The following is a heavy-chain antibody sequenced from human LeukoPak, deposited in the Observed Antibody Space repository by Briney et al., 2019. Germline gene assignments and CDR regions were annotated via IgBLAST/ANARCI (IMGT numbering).Heavy chain of an antibody. CDR1: GGSISSYY. CDR2: IYYSGSA. CDR3: ARIDYSNFDY. J-gene: IGHJ4*02. D-gene: IGHD4-11*01. Sequence: SETLSLTCTVSGGSISSYYWSWIRQPPGKGLEWIGYIYYSGSANYNPSLKSRVTISVDTSKNQFSLKLSSVTAADTAVYYCARIDYSNFDYWGQGTLVTVSS. V-gene: IGHV4-59*01.